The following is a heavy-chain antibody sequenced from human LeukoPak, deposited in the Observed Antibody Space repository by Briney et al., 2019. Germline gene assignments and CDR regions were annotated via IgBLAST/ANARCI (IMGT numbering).Heavy chain of an antibody. Sequence: ESLKISCKGSGYSFTSYWIDWVRQMPGKGLEWMGIIYPGDSDTRYSPSFQGQVTISADKSISTAYLQWSSLKASDTAMYYCARTYYDFWSGYRFDYWGQGTLVTVSS. J-gene: IGHJ4*02. V-gene: IGHV5-51*01. CDR2: IYPGDSDT. D-gene: IGHD3-3*01. CDR3: ARTYYDFWSGYRFDY. CDR1: GYSFTSYW.